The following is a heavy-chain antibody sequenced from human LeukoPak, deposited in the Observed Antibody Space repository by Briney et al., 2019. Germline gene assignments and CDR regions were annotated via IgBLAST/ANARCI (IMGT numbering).Heavy chain of an antibody. D-gene: IGHD1-20*01. CDR2: IKSDGGLT. J-gene: IGHJ6*03. CDR1: GFTFSDYW. CDR3: ATHPNWNDEYYYYYYMDV. V-gene: IGHV3-74*01. Sequence: PGGSLRLSCAASGFTFSDYWMHWVRQAPGKGLVWVSRIKSDGGLTNYADSVKGRFTISRDNAKNSLYLQMNSLRAEDTAVYYCATHPNWNDEYYYYYYMDVWDKGTTVTVSS.